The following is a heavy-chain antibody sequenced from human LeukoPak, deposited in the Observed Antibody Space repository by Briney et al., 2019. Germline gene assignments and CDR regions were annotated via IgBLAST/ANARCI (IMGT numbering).Heavy chain of an antibody. CDR2: INQDGSEK. CDR1: GFTFSSYW. Sequence: GGSLRLSCAASGFTFSSYWMSWVRQAPGKGLEWVSNINQDGSEKYYVDSVKGRFTISRDNAKNSLHLQMNSLRAEDTAVYYCARGRGGYFDYGGQGTLVTVSS. D-gene: IGHD3-10*01. J-gene: IGHJ4*02. V-gene: IGHV3-7*03. CDR3: ARGRGGYFDY.